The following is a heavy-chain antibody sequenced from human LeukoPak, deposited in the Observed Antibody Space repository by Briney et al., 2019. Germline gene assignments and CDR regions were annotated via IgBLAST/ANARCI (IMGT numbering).Heavy chain of an antibody. D-gene: IGHD5-18*01. CDR2: IKQDASEK. V-gene: IGHV3-7*01. CDR1: GFTFSNYW. J-gene: IGHJ4*02. CDR3: VREGQTAWNDY. Sequence: GGSLRLSCAASGFTFSNYWMSWVRQAPGKGLEWVAIIKQDASEKYYVDSVKGRFTISRDNAKNLLYVQMNSLRVEDTAVYYCVREGQTAWNDYWGQGTLVTVSS.